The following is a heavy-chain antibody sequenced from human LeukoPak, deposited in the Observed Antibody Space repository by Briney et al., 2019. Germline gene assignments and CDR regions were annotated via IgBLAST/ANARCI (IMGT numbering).Heavy chain of an antibody. CDR3: ARGGRQKTFDY. J-gene: IGHJ4*02. CDR1: GGSISSYY. V-gene: IGHV4-34*01. Sequence: PSETLSLTCTVSGGSISSYYWSWIRQPPGKGLEWIGEINHSGSTNYNPSLKSRVTISVDTSKNQFSLKLSSVTAADTAVYYCARGGRQKTFDYWGQGTLVTVSS. CDR2: INHSGST.